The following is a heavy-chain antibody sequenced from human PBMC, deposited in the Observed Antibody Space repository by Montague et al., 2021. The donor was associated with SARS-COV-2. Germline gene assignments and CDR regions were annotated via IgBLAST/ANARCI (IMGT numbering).Heavy chain of an antibody. V-gene: IGHV4-34*01. CDR1: GRSFSGYY. CDR3: TREGYQVLWSDYYYYGMDV. CDR2: INHSGST. Sequence: SETLSLTCAVYGRSFSGYYWSWIRQPPGKGLEWIGEINHSGSTNYNPSLKGRVTISVDTSKNQFSLKLSSVTAADTAVYYCTREGYQVLWSDYYYYGMDVWGQGTTVTVSS. D-gene: IGHD2-2*01. J-gene: IGHJ6*02.